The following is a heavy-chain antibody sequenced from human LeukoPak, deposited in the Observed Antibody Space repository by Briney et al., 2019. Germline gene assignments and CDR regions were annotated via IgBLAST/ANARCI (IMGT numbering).Heavy chain of an antibody. CDR1: GFTVSSNH. Sequence: GGSLRLSCAASGFTVSSNHMSWIRQAPGKGLEWVSVIYSDGNTHYADSAKGRFTSSRDNSKNTLFLQMNSLRAEDTAVYYCARGGSSASAPYYWGQGTLVTVSS. V-gene: IGHV3-53*01. D-gene: IGHD2-21*01. CDR3: ARGGSSASAPYY. CDR2: IYSDGNT. J-gene: IGHJ4*02.